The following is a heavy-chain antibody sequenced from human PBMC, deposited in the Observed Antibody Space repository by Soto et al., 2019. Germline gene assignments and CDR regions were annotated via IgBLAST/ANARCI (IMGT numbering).Heavy chain of an antibody. CDR2: ISAYNGNT. J-gene: IGHJ5*02. V-gene: IGHV1-18*01. CDR1: GYTFTSYG. CDR3: ARDRTRLKMTTFFFDP. D-gene: IGHD4-4*01. Sequence: ASLKVSCKTSGYTFTSYGISCVRHTHGQGLEWMGWISAYNGNTNYAQKLQGRVTMTTDTSTSTAYMELRSLRSDDTAVYYCARDRTRLKMTTFFFDPWGQGTLVTVS.